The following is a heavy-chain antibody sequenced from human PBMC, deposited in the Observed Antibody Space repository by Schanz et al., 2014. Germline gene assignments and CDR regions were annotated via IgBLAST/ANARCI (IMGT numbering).Heavy chain of an antibody. CDR3: ARVQDDILTGSEYYYGMDV. J-gene: IGHJ6*02. V-gene: IGHV1-18*01. Sequence: QVQLVQSGAEVKKPGASVKVSCKASGYTFTSHGINWLRQAPGQGLEWMGWISTSNGNTNYIQKLQGRVTMTTDTSTSTAYMELRSLRSDDTAVYYCARVQDDILTGSEYYYGMDVWGQGTTVTVSS. CDR2: ISTSNGNT. D-gene: IGHD3-9*01. CDR1: GYTFTSHG.